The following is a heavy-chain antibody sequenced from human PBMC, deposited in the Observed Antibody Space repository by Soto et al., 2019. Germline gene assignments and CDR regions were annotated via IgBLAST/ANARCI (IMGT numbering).Heavy chain of an antibody. CDR1: GGSISPYY. Sequence: QVPLQESGPGLVKPSETLSLTCTVSGGSISPYYWSWIRQPPGKGLEWIGFIYYSGNTEYNPSLKRRATISVDTSKNQFSLKLSSVTAADTAVYYCARDWHYYDSRGYPRVYGMDVWGQGTTVTVSS. CDR3: ARDWHYYDSRGYPRVYGMDV. J-gene: IGHJ6*02. CDR2: IYYSGNT. V-gene: IGHV4-59*01. D-gene: IGHD3-22*01.